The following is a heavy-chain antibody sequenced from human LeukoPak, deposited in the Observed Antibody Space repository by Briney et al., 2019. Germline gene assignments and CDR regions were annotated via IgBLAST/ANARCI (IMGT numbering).Heavy chain of an antibody. CDR2: ISRSGTNT. D-gene: IGHD4-11*01. J-gene: IGHJ4*02. V-gene: IGHV3-23*01. Sequence: GGSLRLSCAASGFTFSNHAMSWVRQAPGMGLEWVAAISRSGTNTYYVDSVKGRFTISRDSSKNTLHLQMDSLRAEDTAVYYCAKDWPVSGDHYSPFDYWGQGTLVTVSS. CDR3: AKDWPVSGDHYSPFDY. CDR1: GFTFSNHA.